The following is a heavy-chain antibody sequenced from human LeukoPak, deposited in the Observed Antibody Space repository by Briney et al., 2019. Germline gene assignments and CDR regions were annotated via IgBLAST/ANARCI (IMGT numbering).Heavy chain of an antibody. CDR2: ISSSGSTI. Sequence: GGSLRLSCAASGFSFSSYEMNWVRQAPGKGLEWVSYISSSGSTIYYADSMKGRFTISRDNAKNSLYLQMNSLRAEDTAVYYCARVRGGSGRSYAADAFDIWGQGTMVTVSS. J-gene: IGHJ3*02. V-gene: IGHV3-48*03. CDR3: ARVRGGSGRSYAADAFDI. D-gene: IGHD1-26*01. CDR1: GFSFSSYE.